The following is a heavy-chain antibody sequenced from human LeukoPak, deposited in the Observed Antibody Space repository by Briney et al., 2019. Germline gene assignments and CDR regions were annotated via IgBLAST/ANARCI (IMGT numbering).Heavy chain of an antibody. Sequence: PGGSLRLSCAASGFTFSSYSMNWVRQAPGKGLEWVSYISSSSSTIYHADSVKGRFTISRDNAKNSLYLQMNSLRAEDTAVYYCARDLRKEAAVAVYWGQGTLVTVSS. D-gene: IGHD6-19*01. CDR1: GFTFSSYS. CDR3: ARDLRKEAAVAVY. J-gene: IGHJ4*02. CDR2: ISSSSSTI. V-gene: IGHV3-48*04.